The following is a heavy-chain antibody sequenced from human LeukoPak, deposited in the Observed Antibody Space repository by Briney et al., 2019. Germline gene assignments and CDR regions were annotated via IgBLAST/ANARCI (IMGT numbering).Heavy chain of an antibody. CDR3: AHSSGGYDSNWFDP. D-gene: IGHD5-12*01. CDR1: GFSLSTSGVG. V-gene: IGHV2-5*01. J-gene: IGHJ5*02. CDR2: IYWNDDK. Sequence: SGPTLVNPTQTLTLTCTFSGFSLSTSGVGVGWIRQPPGKALEWLALIYWNDDKRYSPSLKSRLTITKDTSKNQVVLTMTNMDPADTATYYCAHSSGGYDSNWFDPWGQGTLVTVSS.